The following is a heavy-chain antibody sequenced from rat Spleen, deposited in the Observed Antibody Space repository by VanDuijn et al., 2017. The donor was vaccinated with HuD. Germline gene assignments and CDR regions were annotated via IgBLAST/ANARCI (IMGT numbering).Heavy chain of an antibody. CDR3: AKLGSYRVMDA. V-gene: IGHV5-58*01. J-gene: IGHJ4*01. CDR2: INTDGDST. Sequence: EVQLVESGGGLVQPGRSLKLSCAASGFTFSDYYMAWVRQAPGKGLEWVSSINTDGDSTYYPDSVKGRFTISRDNAENTVYLQMNSLRSEDTATYYCAKLGSYRVMDAWGQGVSVTVSS. CDR1: GFTFSDYY. D-gene: IGHD1-3*01.